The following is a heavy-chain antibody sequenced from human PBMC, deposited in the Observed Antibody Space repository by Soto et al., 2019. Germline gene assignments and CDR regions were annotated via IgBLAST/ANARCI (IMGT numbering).Heavy chain of an antibody. CDR2: IYYSGST. D-gene: IGHD5-18*01. CDR1: GGSISSYY. J-gene: IGHJ6*03. Sequence: SETLSLTCTVSGGSISSYYWSWIRQPPGKGLEWIGYIYYSGSTNYNPSLKSRVTMSVDTSKNQFSLKLSSVTAADTAVYYCARLGGKGYSYGNYYYMDVWGKGTTVTVSS. CDR3: ARLGGKGYSYGNYYYMDV. V-gene: IGHV4-59*08.